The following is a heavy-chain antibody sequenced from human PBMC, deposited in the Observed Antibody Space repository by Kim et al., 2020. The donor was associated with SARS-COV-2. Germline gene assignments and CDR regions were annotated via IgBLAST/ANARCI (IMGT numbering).Heavy chain of an antibody. J-gene: IGHJ5*02. D-gene: IGHD6-13*01. CDR3: ARGGVAAAGTFWFDP. V-gene: IGHV4-59*09. Sequence: PSLKSRVPISVDTSKHQFSLKLSSVTAANTAVYYCARGGVAAAGTFWFDPWGQGTLVTVSS.